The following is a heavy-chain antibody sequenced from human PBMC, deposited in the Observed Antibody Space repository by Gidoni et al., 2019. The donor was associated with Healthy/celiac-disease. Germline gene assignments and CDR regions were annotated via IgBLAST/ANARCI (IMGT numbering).Heavy chain of an antibody. Sequence: QVQLVQSGAEVTKPGSSVKVSCKASAGPFSSYAISWVRQAPGQGLEWMGGIIPIFGTANDAQKFQGRVTITADKSTSTAYMELSSLRSEDTAVYYCARDGWVGADGFSWFDPWGQGTLVTVSS. CDR3: ARDGWVGADGFSWFDP. J-gene: IGHJ5*02. D-gene: IGHD1-26*01. CDR2: IIPIFGTA. CDR1: AGPFSSYA. V-gene: IGHV1-69*06.